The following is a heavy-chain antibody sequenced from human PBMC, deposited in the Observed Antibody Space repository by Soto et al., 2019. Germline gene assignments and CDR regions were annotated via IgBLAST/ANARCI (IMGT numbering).Heavy chain of an antibody. D-gene: IGHD5-12*01. V-gene: IGHV4-31*03. J-gene: IGHJ4*02. CDR2: IYYSGST. CDR3: ARSRRGYSGYDSDCFDY. Sequence: TSETLSLTCTVSGGSISSGGYYWSWIRQHPGKGLEWIGYIYYSGSTYYNPSLKSRVTISVDTSKNQFSLKLSSVTAADTAVYYCARSRRGYSGYDSDCFDYWGQGTLVTVSS. CDR1: GGSISSGGYY.